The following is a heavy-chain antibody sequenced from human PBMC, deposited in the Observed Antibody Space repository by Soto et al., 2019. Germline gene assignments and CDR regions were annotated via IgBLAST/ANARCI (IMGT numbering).Heavy chain of an antibody. J-gene: IGHJ5*02. CDR1: GFTFSSFA. V-gene: IGHV3-23*01. Sequence: EVQLLESGGGLVQPGGSLRLSCAASGFTFSSFAMSWVRQAPGKGLEWVSAISGSGGGTYYADSVQGRFTISRDNSQNTVSLQMNSLRAEDTALYYCAKDRASTGDRPRFDPWGPGTLVTVSS. CDR3: AKDRASTGDRPRFDP. CDR2: ISGSGGGT. D-gene: IGHD4-4*01.